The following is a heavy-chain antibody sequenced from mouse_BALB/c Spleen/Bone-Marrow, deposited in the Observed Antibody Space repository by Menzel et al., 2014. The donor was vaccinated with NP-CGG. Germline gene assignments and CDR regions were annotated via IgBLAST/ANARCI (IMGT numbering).Heavy chain of an antibody. V-gene: IGHV1S56*01. CDR1: GYTFTSYY. Sequence: VQLQQSGPELVKPGASVRIYCKASGYTFTSYYIHWVKQRPGQGLEWIGWIYPGNVNTKYNEKFKGKATLTADKSSSTAYMQLSSLTSEDSAVYFCARYGSSYYFDYWGQGTTLTVSS. J-gene: IGHJ2*01. CDR2: IYPGNVNT. D-gene: IGHD1-1*01. CDR3: ARYGSSYYFDY.